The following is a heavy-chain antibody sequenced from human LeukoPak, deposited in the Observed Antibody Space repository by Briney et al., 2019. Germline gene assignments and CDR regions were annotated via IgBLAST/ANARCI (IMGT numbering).Heavy chain of an antibody. CDR2: IIPIFGTA. CDR1: GGTFSSYA. CDR3: ARGDYYDSSGYYPITDY. J-gene: IGHJ4*02. D-gene: IGHD3-22*01. V-gene: IGHV1-69*13. Sequence: ASVKVSCKASGGTFSSYAISWVRQAPGQGLEWMGGIIPIFGTANYAQKFQGRVTITADESTSTAYMELSSLRSEDTAVYYCARGDYYDSSGYYPITDYWGQGTLVTVSS.